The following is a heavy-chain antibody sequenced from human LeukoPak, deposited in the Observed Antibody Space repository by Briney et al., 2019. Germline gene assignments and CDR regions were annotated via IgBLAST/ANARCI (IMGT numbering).Heavy chain of an antibody. CDR2: IIPIFGTA. J-gene: IGHJ4*02. CDR3: ARDPEPSYCSSTSCYDY. V-gene: IGHV1-69*01. CDR1: GGTFSSYA. D-gene: IGHD2-2*01. Sequence: GSSVKVSCKASGGTFSSYAISWVRQAPGQGLEWMGGIIPIFGTANYAQKFQGRVTITADESTGTAYMELSSLRSEDTAVYYCARDPEPSYCSSTSCYDYWGQGTLVTVSS.